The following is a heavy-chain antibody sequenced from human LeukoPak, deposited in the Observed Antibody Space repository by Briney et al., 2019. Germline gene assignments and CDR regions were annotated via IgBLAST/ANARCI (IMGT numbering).Heavy chain of an antibody. CDR2: IYYSGST. CDR3: AGASGSGYPFDY. D-gene: IGHD3-3*01. V-gene: IGHV4-59*01. Sequence: SETLSLTCTVSGGSISSYYWSWIRQPPGKGLEWIGYIYYSGSTNYNPSLKSRVTISVDTSKNQFSLKLSSVTAADTAVYYCAGASGSGYPFDYWGQGTLVTVSS. J-gene: IGHJ4*02. CDR1: GGSISSYY.